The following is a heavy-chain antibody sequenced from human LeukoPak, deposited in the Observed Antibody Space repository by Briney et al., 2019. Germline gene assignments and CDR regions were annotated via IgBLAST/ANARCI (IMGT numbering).Heavy chain of an antibody. V-gene: IGHV3-72*01. Sequence: GGSLGLSCAASGLTFGDHFLDWVRQAPGKGLEWVGRSRNKANSYTTEYAASVKGRFTISRDDSKNSVYLQMNSLKAEDTAVYYCATFFGYDFGYWGQGTLVTVSS. CDR1: GLTFGDHF. CDR3: ATFFGYDFGY. D-gene: IGHD5-12*01. CDR2: SRNKANSYTT. J-gene: IGHJ4*02.